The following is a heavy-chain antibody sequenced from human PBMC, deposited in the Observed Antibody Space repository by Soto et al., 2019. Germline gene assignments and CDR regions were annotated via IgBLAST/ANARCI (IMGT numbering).Heavy chain of an antibody. J-gene: IGHJ4*02. V-gene: IGHV3-30*18. Sequence: QVQLVESGGGVVQPGRSLRLSCAASGFTFSSYGMHWVRQAPGKGLEWVAVISYDGSNKYYADSVKGRFTISRDNSKNTLYLQMNSLRAEDRAVYYCAKDRGTMIVVAPYDYWGQGTLVTVSS. CDR3: AKDRGTMIVVAPYDY. D-gene: IGHD3-22*01. CDR1: GFTFSSYG. CDR2: ISYDGSNK.